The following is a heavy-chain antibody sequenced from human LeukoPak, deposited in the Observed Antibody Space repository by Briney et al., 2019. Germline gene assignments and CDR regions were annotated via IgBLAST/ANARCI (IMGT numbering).Heavy chain of an antibody. D-gene: IGHD3-22*01. CDR2: IYYSGST. CDR1: GGSISSSSYY. J-gene: IGHJ4*02. CDR3: ATRGDSAYYYDSSGYYPFDY. V-gene: IGHV4-39*01. Sequence: SETLSLTCTVSGGSISSSSYYWGWVRQPPGKGLEWIGSIYYSGSTYYNPSLKSRATISVDTSKNQFSLKLSSVTAADTAVYYCATRGDSAYYYDSSGYYPFDYWGQGTLVTVSS.